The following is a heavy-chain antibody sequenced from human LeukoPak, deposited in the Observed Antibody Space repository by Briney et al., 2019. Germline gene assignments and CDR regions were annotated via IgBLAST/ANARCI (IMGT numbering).Heavy chain of an antibody. CDR2: IWFDGGNK. Sequence: GGTLRLSCVASRHTPRRHAMQWGREAPGKGLGWGAVIWFDGGNKYYVDSVKGRFTISRDTVKNTLYLQMKPQGRRGPAVYYCVGELKRKAMWSWDMGGQGTLVSVSS. V-gene: IGHV3-33*01. J-gene: IGHJ4*02. CDR1: RHTPRRHA. D-gene: IGHD2-21*01. CDR3: VGELKRKAMWSWDM.